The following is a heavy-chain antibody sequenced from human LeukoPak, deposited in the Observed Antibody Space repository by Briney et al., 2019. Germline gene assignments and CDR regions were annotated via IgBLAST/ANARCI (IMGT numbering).Heavy chain of an antibody. CDR1: GYTFTGYY. D-gene: IGHD6-13*01. J-gene: IGHJ4*02. V-gene: IGHV1-2*02. Sequence: GASVKVSCKASGYTFTGYYMHWVRQAPGQGLEWMGWINPNNGGTNYAQKFQGRVTMTRDTSISTAYMELSRLRSDDTAVYYCARDPRHSGTGYWGQGTLVTVSS. CDR2: INPNNGGT. CDR3: ARDPRHSGTGY.